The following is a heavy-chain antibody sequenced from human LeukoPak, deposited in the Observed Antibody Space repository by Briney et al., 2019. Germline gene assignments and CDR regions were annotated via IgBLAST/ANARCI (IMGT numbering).Heavy chain of an antibody. V-gene: IGHV4-38-2*02. D-gene: IGHD4-17*01. J-gene: IGHJ4*02. CDR3: ASLSVTRRIDY. Sequence: SETLSLTCTVSGYSISSGYYWGWIRQPPGKGLEWIGSIYHSGSTYYNPSLKSRVTISVDTSKNQFSLKLSSVTAADTAVYYCASLSVTRRIDYWGQGTLVTVSS. CDR2: IYHSGST. CDR1: GYSISSGYY.